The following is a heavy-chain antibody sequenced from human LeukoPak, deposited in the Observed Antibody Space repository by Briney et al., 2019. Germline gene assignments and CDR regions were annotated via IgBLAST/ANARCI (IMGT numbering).Heavy chain of an antibody. Sequence: GGSLRLSCAASGFTFSSYWMSWVRQAPGKGLEWVANIKQDGSEKYYVDSVKGRFTISRDNAKNSLYLQMNSLRAEDTAVYYCARVVRPLARITKGYMDVWGKGTTVTVSS. CDR1: GFTFSSYW. D-gene: IGHD3-10*01. CDR2: IKQDGSEK. CDR3: ARVVRPLARITKGYMDV. V-gene: IGHV3-7*01. J-gene: IGHJ6*03.